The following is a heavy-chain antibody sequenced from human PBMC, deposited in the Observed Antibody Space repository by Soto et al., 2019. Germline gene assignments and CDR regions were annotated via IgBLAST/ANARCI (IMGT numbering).Heavy chain of an antibody. J-gene: IGHJ3*02. Sequence: GGSRRLSCAASGFTFSNYAMTWVRQAPGKGLEWVSAIGGSGGATYYADSVKGRFTVSRDNSKNTLYLQVNSLRAEDTAVYYCAKDYIGVIPDAFDIWGQGTMVTVSS. CDR3: AKDYIGVIPDAFDI. D-gene: IGHD3-16*02. V-gene: IGHV3-23*01. CDR1: GFTFSNYA. CDR2: IGGSGGAT.